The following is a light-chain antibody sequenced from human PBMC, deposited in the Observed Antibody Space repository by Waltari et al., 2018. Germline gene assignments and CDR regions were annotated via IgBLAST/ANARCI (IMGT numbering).Light chain of an antibody. CDR2: EAF. CDR1: EDIKIP. J-gene: IGKJ5*01. Sequence: DVQMTQSPSSLSASLGDRVTITYRPSEDIKIPCGWYHQKPGKAPKPLFYEAFICQPGVPSRFSGSASGTNFTLTIDSLQPEDFATYYCQQSWHNPPTFGQGTRLDI. CDR3: QQSWHNPPT. V-gene: IGKV1-39*01.